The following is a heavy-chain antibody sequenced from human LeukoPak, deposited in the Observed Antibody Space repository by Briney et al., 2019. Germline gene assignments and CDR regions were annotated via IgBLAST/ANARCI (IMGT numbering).Heavy chain of an antibody. V-gene: IGHV3-23*01. CDR3: AKQPATVTFDY. CDR2: ISGSGGST. Sequence: GGSLRLSCAASGFTFSPYAVNWVRQAPGKGLEGVSKISGSGGSTYYADSVKGRFTIPRDNSKNTLYLQMNSLRAEDTAVYYCAKQPATVTFDYWGQGTLVTVSS. CDR1: GFTFSPYA. J-gene: IGHJ4*02. D-gene: IGHD4-11*01.